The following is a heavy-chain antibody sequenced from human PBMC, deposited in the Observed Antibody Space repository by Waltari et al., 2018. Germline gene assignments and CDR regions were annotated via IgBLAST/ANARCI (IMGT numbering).Heavy chain of an antibody. CDR2: IYWNDDK. CDR1: GFSLSTKGEG. CDR3: AHAPAFGSSWHPYYDS. V-gene: IGHV2-5*01. Sequence: QITLKESGPTQVKPTQTLTLTCTLSGFSLSTKGEGVAWIRQPPGKALEWLAGIYWNDDKRYRPSLRSRLNITKDSSKNLLVFSMTNMGPVDTATYYCAHAPAFGSSWHPYYDSRGQGALVTVSS. D-gene: IGHD6-13*01. J-gene: IGHJ4*02.